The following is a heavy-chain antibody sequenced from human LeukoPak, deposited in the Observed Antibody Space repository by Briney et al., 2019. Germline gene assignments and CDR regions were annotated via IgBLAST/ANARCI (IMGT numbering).Heavy chain of an antibody. D-gene: IGHD6-13*01. CDR3: ARVGRGSSWVDY. CDR2: INHSGST. Sequence: SETLSLTCAVYGGSFSGYYWSWIRQPPGKGLEWIGEINHSGSTNYNPSLKSRVTISVDTSKNQFSLKLSSVTAADTAVYYCARVGRGSSWVDYWGQGTLVTVSS. V-gene: IGHV4-34*01. J-gene: IGHJ4*02. CDR1: GGSFSGYY.